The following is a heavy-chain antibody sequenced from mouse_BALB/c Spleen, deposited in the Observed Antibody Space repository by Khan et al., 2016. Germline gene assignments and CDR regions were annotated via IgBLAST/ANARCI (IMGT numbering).Heavy chain of an antibody. CDR3: TRRTHYYGYYFDY. J-gene: IGHJ2*01. CDR2: INPSNGGT. Sequence: QVQLKQSGAELVKPGASVKLSCKASGYTFTSYYMYWVKQRPGQGLEWIGEINPSNGGTNFNEKFKSKATLTVDKSSSTAYMQLSSLTSEDSAVYYYTRRTHYYGYYFDYWGQGTTLTVSS. CDR1: GYTFTSYY. V-gene: IGHV1S81*02. D-gene: IGHD1-2*01.